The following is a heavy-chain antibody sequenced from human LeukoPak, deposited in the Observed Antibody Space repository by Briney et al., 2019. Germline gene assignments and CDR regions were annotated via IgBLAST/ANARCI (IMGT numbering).Heavy chain of an antibody. CDR2: INPNSGGT. J-gene: IGHJ5*02. CDR1: GYTFTGYY. Sequence: ASVKVSCKATGYTFTGYYMHWVRQALGQGLEWMGWINPNSGGTNYAQKFQGRVTMTRDTSISTAYMELSRLRSDDTAVYYCAKGVLRYFDSPAWGQGTLVTVSS. D-gene: IGHD3-9*01. V-gene: IGHV1-2*02. CDR3: AKGVLRYFDSPA.